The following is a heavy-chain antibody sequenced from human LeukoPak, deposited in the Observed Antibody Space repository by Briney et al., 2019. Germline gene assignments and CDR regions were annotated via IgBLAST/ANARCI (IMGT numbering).Heavy chain of an antibody. CDR2: IRYDGSNK. J-gene: IGHJ4*02. V-gene: IGHV3-30*02. CDR1: GFTFSSYG. Sequence: GGSLRLSCAASGFTFSSYGMHWVRQAPGKGLEWVAFIRYDGSNKYYADSVKGRFTISRDNSKNTLYLQTNSLRAEDTAVYYCAKDYWDCGGDCYADYWGQGTLVTVSS. CDR3: AKDYWDCGGDCYADY. D-gene: IGHD2-21*01.